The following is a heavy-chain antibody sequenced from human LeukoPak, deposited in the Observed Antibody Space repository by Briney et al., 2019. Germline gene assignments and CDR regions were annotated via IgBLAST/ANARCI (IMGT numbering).Heavy chain of an antibody. J-gene: IGHJ4*02. CDR2: ISGSGDST. V-gene: IGHV3-23*01. CDR1: GFTFSIYA. Sequence: GGSLRLSCAASGFTFSIYAMNWVRQAPGKGLEWVSSISGSGDSTYYADSVKGRFTISRDNSKNTLYVQMNSLRAEDTAAYYCAKDIWGYPLSPIDYWGQGTLLTVSS. D-gene: IGHD3-16*02. CDR3: AKDIWGYPLSPIDY.